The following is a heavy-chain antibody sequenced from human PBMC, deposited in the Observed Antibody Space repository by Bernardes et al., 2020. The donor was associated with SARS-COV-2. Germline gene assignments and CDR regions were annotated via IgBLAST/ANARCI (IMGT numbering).Heavy chain of an antibody. J-gene: IGHJ4*02. V-gene: IGHV4-59*08. CDR3: ARQGYSYWEYYFDY. D-gene: IGHD5-18*01. Sequence: SETLSLTCTVSGGSISSYYWSWIRQPPGKGLEWIGYIYYSGSTNYNPSLKSRVTISVDTSKNQFSLKLSSVTAADTAVYYCARQGYSYWEYYFDYWGQGTLVTVSS. CDR2: IYYSGST. CDR1: GGSISSYY.